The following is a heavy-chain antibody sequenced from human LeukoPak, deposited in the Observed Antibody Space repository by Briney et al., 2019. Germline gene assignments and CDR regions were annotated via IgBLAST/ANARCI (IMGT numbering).Heavy chain of an antibody. CDR2: IHYGGTT. CDR3: ARKGRGPYGSVNGYFDY. Sequence: SETLSLTCTVSGDSISSNYWSWIRQPPGKGLEWIGYIHYGGTTSYNPSLKSRVTISVDTSKNQFSLKLSSVTAADTAVYYCARKGRGPYGSVNGYFDYWGQGTLVTVSS. J-gene: IGHJ4*02. CDR1: GDSISSNY. V-gene: IGHV4-59*01. D-gene: IGHD3-10*01.